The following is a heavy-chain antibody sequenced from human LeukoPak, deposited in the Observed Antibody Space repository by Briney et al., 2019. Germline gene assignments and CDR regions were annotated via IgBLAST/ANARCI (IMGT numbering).Heavy chain of an antibody. D-gene: IGHD2-8*02. CDR1: GGSIRSYY. CDR3: ARLRITGGHFYLHGLDV. CDR2: IYNSGSI. Sequence: SETLSVTCTVSGGSIRSYYWRWIRQPPGKGLEWIGYIYNSGSINYNPSLKSRVTTSVDTSKKQFSLKLSSVTAADTAVYYCARLRITGGHFYLHGLDVWGQGTTVSVSS. J-gene: IGHJ6*02. V-gene: IGHV4-59*08.